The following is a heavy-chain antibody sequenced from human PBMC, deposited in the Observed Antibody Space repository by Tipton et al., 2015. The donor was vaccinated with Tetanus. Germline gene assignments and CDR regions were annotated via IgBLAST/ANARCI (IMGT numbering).Heavy chain of an antibody. Sequence: QSGAEVKKPGSSVKVSCKASGGTFSSYAISWVRQAPGQGLEWMGGIIPICGTANYAQKFQGRVTITADESTSTAYMELSSPRSEDTAVYYCARVPYYYERGPFDYWGQGTLVTVSS. J-gene: IGHJ4*02. D-gene: IGHD3-10*02. CDR2: IIPICGTA. CDR1: GGTFSSYA. V-gene: IGHV1-69*01. CDR3: ARVPYYYERGPFDY.